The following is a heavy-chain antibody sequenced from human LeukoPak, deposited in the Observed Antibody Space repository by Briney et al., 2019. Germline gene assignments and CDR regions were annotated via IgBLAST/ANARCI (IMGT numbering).Heavy chain of an antibody. J-gene: IGHJ4*02. D-gene: IGHD4-17*01. CDR2: ISGSGGSK. Sequence: PGGSLRLSCAASGFTFSSYAMSWVRQAPGKGLEWVSAISGSGGSKYYADSVKGRFTISRGNSKNTLYLQMNSLRAEDTAVYYCAKALGYDDYGDYGPTFDYWGQGTLVTVSS. CDR1: GFTFSSYA. CDR3: AKALGYDDYGDYGPTFDY. V-gene: IGHV3-23*01.